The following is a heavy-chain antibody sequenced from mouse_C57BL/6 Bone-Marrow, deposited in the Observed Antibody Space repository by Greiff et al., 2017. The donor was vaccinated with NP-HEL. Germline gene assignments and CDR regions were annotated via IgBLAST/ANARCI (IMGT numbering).Heavy chain of an antibody. CDR3: ARSDDYDGRFYAMDY. V-gene: IGHV1-52*01. J-gene: IGHJ4*01. Sequence: QVQLQQPGAELVRPGSSVKLSCKASGYTFTSYWMHWVKQRPIQGLEWIGNIDPSDSETHYNQKFKDKATLTVDKSSSTAYMQLSSLTSEDSAVYYCARSDDYDGRFYAMDYWGQGTSVTVSS. CDR1: GYTFTSYW. D-gene: IGHD2-4*01. CDR2: IDPSDSET.